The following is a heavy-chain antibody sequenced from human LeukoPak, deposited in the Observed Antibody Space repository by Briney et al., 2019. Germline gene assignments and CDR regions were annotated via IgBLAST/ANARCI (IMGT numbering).Heavy chain of an antibody. Sequence: QSGRSLGLSWAASGFIRSNYWRQWVRQAAEKGQGWVSRINSDAITTYADSVKGRFTISRDNAKNTLYLQMNSLRAEDTAVYYCARAGGSNFWFDPWGQGTLVTVSS. V-gene: IGHV3-74*01. CDR2: INSDAIT. CDR3: ARAGGSNFWFDP. D-gene: IGHD1-26*01. CDR1: GFIRSNYW. J-gene: IGHJ5*02.